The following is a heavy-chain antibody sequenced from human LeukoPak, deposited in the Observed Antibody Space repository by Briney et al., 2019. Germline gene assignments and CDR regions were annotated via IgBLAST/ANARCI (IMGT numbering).Heavy chain of an antibody. CDR1: GGSISSGGYY. CDR2: IYYSGST. Sequence: SETLSLTCTVSGGSISSGGYYWSWIRQHPGKGLEWIGYIYYSGSTYYNPPLKSRVTISVDTSKNQFSLKLSSVTAADTAVYYCARGSMVRGAKSPEYYYHGMDVWGQGTTVTVSS. D-gene: IGHD3-10*01. CDR3: ARGSMVRGAKSPEYYYHGMDV. J-gene: IGHJ6*02. V-gene: IGHV4-31*03.